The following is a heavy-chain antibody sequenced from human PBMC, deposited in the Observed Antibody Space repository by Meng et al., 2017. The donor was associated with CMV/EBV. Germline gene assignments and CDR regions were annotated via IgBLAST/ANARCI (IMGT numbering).Heavy chain of an antibody. V-gene: IGHV4-34*01. CDR2: INHSGST. CDR3: ARGGNWFDP. CDR1: GGSFSGYY. Sequence: VTPVQWGAGLVKPSETLSPTCTVYGGSFSGYYWSWIRQPPGKGLEWIGEINHSGSTNYNPSLKSRVTISVDTSKNQFSLKLSSVTAADTAVYYCARGGNWFDPWGQGTLVTVSS. J-gene: IGHJ5*02.